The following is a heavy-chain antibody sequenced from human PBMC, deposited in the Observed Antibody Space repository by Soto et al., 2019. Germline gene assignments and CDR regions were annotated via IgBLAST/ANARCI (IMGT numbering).Heavy chain of an antibody. V-gene: IGHV4-59*01. J-gene: IGHJ5*02. CDR1: GGSISSYY. Sequence: SETLSLTCTVSGGSISSYYWSWIRQPPGKGLEWIGYIYYSGSTNYNPSLKSRVTISVDTSKNQFSLKLSSVTAADTAVYYCARDDTANSTYYDFWSGYYRWNWFDPWGQGTLVTVSS. CDR3: ARDDTANSTYYDFWSGYYRWNWFDP. CDR2: IYYSGST. D-gene: IGHD3-3*01.